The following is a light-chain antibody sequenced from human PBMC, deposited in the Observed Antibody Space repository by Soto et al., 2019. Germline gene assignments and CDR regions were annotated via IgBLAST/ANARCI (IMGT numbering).Light chain of an antibody. J-gene: IGLJ3*02. CDR3: SSFTSINTWV. CDR1: SSDVGGYNY. Sequence: QSALTQPASVSGSPGQSITISCTGTSSDVGGYNYVSWYQQHPGKGPKLMIYEVSNRPSGVSNRFSGSKSGNTASLTISGLHAEDEADYYCSSFTSINTWVFGGGTKLTVL. V-gene: IGLV2-14*01. CDR2: EVS.